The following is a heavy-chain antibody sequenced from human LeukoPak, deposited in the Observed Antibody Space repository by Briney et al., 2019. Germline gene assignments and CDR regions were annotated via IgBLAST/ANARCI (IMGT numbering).Heavy chain of an antibody. J-gene: IGHJ6*03. CDR2: MNPNGGNT. CDR1: GYTFTSYD. D-gene: IGHD3/OR15-3a*01. V-gene: IGHV1-8*01. CDR3: ARALSWTTDSYYYMDV. Sequence: EASVKVSCKASGYTFTSYDINWVRQATGQGLEWMGWMNPNGGNTGYAQKFQGRVTMTKNTSITTAYMELSSLRSEDTAVYYCARALSWTTDSYYYMDVWGKGTTVTVSS.